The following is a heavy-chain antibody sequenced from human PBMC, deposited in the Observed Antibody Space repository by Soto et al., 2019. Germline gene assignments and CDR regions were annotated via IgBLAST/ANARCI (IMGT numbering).Heavy chain of an antibody. CDR2: ISAYNGNT. CDR1: GYTFTSYG. J-gene: IGHJ4*02. CDR3: ARTDSRPQDFDY. D-gene: IGHD6-13*01. V-gene: IGHV1-18*01. Sequence: QVQLVQSGAEVKKPGASVKVSCKASGYTFTSYGITWVRQAPGQGLEWMGWISAYNGNTNYAQKLQGRVTMTTHTPHSTAYMELRSLRSDDTAVYYCARTDSRPQDFDYWGQGTPVTVSS.